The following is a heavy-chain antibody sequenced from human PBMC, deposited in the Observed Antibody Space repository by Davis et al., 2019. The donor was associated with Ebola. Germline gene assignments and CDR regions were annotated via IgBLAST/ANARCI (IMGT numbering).Heavy chain of an antibody. Sequence: ASVKVSCKASGYTFTSYTLHWLRQAPGESLEWIGWVNAGNVNKKYSQKFQGRVTLTRDTSASTAYMELTSLRSDDTAVYYCARDLGMIAAAGYFDYWGQGTLVTVSS. D-gene: IGHD6-13*01. V-gene: IGHV1-3*01. CDR3: ARDLGMIAAAGYFDY. CDR2: VNAGNVNK. CDR1: GYTFTSYT. J-gene: IGHJ4*02.